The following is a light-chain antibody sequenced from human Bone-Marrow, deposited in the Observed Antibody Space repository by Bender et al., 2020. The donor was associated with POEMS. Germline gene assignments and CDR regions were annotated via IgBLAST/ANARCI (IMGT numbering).Light chain of an antibody. CDR1: NSDVGGYDY. CDR2: EVN. J-gene: IGLJ1*01. V-gene: IGLV2-8*01. Sequence: QSALTQPPSASGSPGQSVTISCTGTNSDVGGYDYVSWYQQHPGKAPKLLIYEVNKRPSGVPDRFSGSKSGNTASLTVSGLRTEDEADYYCSSYAGYNNFVFGTGTEVSVL. CDR3: SSYAGYNNFV.